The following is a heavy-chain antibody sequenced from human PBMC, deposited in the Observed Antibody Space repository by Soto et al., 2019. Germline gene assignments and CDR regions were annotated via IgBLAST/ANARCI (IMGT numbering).Heavy chain of an antibody. CDR1: GGTFSSYA. CDR2: IIPIFGTA. J-gene: IGHJ6*02. Sequence: SGKVSCNASGGTFSSYAISWVRQAPGQGLELMGGIIPIFGTANYAQKFQGRVTITADESTSTAYMELSSLRSEDTAVYYCARANGVDTVWHGMDVWGQGTTVTVSS. CDR3: ARANGVDTVWHGMDV. D-gene: IGHD5-18*01. V-gene: IGHV1-69*13.